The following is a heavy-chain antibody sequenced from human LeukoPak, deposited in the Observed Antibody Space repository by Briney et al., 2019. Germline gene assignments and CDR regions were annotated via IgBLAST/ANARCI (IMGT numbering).Heavy chain of an antibody. CDR3: AAMIGCFDY. CDR1: GGSINSGNYY. Sequence: SETQSLACTVSGGSINSGNYYWTWIRQPAGKRLEYIGRIYTSGAISYSPSLKSRVIISADTSKNQISLKLNSVTAADTAVYYCAAMIGCFDYWGQGILVTVSS. J-gene: IGHJ4*02. CDR2: IYTSGAI. D-gene: IGHD3-22*01. V-gene: IGHV4-61*02.